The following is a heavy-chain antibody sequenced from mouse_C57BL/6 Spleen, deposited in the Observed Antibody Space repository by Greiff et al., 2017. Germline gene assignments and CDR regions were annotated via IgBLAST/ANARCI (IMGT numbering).Heavy chain of an antibody. J-gene: IGHJ3*01. CDR3: ASSFITPFAY. V-gene: IGHV1-54*01. CDR2: INPGSGGT. D-gene: IGHD1-1*01. Sequence: QVQLQQSGAELVRPGTSVKVSCKASGYAFTNYLIEWVKQRPGQGLEWIGVINPGSGGTNYNEKFKGKATLTADKSSSTAYMQLSSLTSEDSAVYFCASSFITPFAYWGQGTLVTVSA. CDR1: GYAFTNYL.